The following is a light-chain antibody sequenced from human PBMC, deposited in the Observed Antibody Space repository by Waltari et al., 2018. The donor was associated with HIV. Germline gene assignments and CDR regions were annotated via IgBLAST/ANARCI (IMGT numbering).Light chain of an antibody. CDR2: WAS. CDR1: RSLLYSSDYRNY. CDR3: QQYFRIPPT. V-gene: IGKV4-1*01. Sequence: DIVMTQSPDSLPVSLGGRATINCTSSRSLLYSSDYRNYLAWYQQKPRQPPKLLISWASTRESGVPDRFSGSGSGTAFTLTITRLQAEDVAVYHCQQYFRIPPTFGGGTKVDIK. J-gene: IGKJ4*01.